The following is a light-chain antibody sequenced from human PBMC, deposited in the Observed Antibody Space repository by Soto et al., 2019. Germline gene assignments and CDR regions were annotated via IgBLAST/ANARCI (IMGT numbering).Light chain of an antibody. CDR1: QSISTF. CDR3: QQSYSTLLS. J-gene: IGKJ4*01. CDR2: GAS. Sequence: DIELTQSPSSLSASVGDRVTITCRASQSISTFLNWYQHKRGKAPKLLIHGASSLQGVVPFRFTGSGSVTDFSLTISGLQPEDSATYYCQQSYSTLLSFCGGTKVEI. V-gene: IGKV1-39*01.